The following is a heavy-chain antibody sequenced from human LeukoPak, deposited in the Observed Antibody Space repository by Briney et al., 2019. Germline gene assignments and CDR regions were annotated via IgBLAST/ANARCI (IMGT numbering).Heavy chain of an antibody. CDR3: ARERPTSQGIAADGNAFDI. CDR1: GYTFTSYG. J-gene: IGHJ3*02. D-gene: IGHD6-13*01. V-gene: IGHV1-18*01. CDR2: ISAYNGNT. Sequence: ASVRVSCKASGYTFTSYGISWVRQAPGQGLEWMGWISAYNGNTNYAQKLQGRVTMTTDTSTSTAYMELRSLRSDDTAVYYCARERPTSQGIAADGNAFDIWGQGTMVTVSS.